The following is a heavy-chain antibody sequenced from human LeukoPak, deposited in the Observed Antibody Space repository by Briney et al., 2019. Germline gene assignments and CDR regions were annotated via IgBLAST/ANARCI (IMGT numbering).Heavy chain of an antibody. CDR3: ARRSGGSSTPLFDY. Sequence: GGSLRLSCAASGFTFSDYYMSWIRQAPGKGLEWISYMSGSGGTIYYADSVKGRFTISRDNAKNSLYLQMNSLRDKATAVYYCARRSGGSSTPLFDYWGQGTLVTVSS. CDR1: GFTFSDYY. V-gene: IGHV3-11*04. D-gene: IGHD6-25*01. CDR2: MSGSGGTI. J-gene: IGHJ4*02.